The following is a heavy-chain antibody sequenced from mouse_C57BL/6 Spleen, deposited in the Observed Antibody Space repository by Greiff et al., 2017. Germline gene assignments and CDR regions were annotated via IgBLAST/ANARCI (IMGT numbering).Heavy chain of an antibody. CDR2: IRYSGST. J-gene: IGHJ3*01. Sequence: EVQLQESGPGMVKPSQSLSLTCTVTGYSITSGYDWHWIRHFPGNKLEWMGYIRYSGSTNYNPSLKSRISITHDTSKNHFFLKLNSVTTEDTATYYCARDGYCGSSSAWFAYWGQGTLVTVSA. V-gene: IGHV3-1*01. CDR1: GYSITSGYD. D-gene: IGHD1-1*01. CDR3: ARDGYCGSSSAWFAY.